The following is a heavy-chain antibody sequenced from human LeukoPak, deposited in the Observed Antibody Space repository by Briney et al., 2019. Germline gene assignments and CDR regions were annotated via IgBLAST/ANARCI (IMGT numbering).Heavy chain of an antibody. Sequence: GESLQISCHGSGYXFTSYWISWVRPMPGKGREWMGRIDPSDSYTNYSPSFQGHVTISADKSISSAYLQWSSLKASDTAIYYCAIGLFSSSWCFDYWGQGTLVPVSS. CDR2: IDPSDSYT. J-gene: IGHJ4*02. V-gene: IGHV5-10-1*01. D-gene: IGHD6-13*01. CDR3: AIGLFSSSWCFDY. CDR1: GYXFTSYW.